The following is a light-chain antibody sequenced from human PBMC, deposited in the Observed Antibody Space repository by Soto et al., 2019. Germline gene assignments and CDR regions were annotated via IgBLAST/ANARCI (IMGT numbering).Light chain of an antibody. CDR1: QGISTY. J-gene: IGKJ1*01. CDR2: GAS. CDR3: QQSYRTPRT. V-gene: IGKV1-39*01. Sequence: DIQMTQSPSSLSASVGDRVTITCRASQGISTYLHWYQQKPGKAPNLLISGASSLQSGVPSRFSASGYGTDFTLTINSLQPEDSATYYCQQSYRTPRTFGQGTKVDNK.